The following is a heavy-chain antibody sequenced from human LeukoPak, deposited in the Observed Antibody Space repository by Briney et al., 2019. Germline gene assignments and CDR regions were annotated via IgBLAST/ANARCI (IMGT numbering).Heavy chain of an antibody. V-gene: IGHV4-31*03. CDR2: IYYSGSTYSENT. D-gene: IGHD4-17*01. CDR3: ARDSFDYGVDY. J-gene: IGHJ4*02. Sequence: SEALSLTCTVSGGSISSGDYYWSWIRRYPGKGLEWIGYIYYSGSTYSENTYYNPSLKSRLSISLDTSKNQFSLKLSSVTAADTAVYYCARDSFDYGVDYWGQGTLVTVSS. CDR1: GGSISSGDYY.